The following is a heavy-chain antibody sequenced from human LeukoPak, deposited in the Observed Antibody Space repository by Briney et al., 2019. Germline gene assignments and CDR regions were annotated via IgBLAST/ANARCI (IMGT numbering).Heavy chain of an antibody. CDR1: GFTFSSYS. V-gene: IGHV3-21*01. D-gene: IGHD5-18*01. CDR2: ISSSSSYI. J-gene: IGHJ4*02. Sequence: PGGSLGLSCAASGFTFSSYSMNWVRQAPGKGLEWVSSISSSSSYIYYADSVKGRFTISRDNAKNSLYLQMNSLRAEDTAVYYCARALQLWLEVDYWGQGTLVTVSS. CDR3: ARALQLWLEVDY.